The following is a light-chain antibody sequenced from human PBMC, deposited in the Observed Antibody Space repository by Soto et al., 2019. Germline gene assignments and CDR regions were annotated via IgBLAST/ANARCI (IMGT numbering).Light chain of an antibody. CDR2: LNSDGSH. CDR1: SGHSNYA. CDR3: QTWGSGIVV. J-gene: IGLJ2*01. V-gene: IGLV4-69*01. Sequence: QLVLTQSPSASASLGASVKLTCTLSSGHSNYAIAWHQQQSEKGPRYLMKLNSDGSHSKGDGILDLFSGSSSGAERYLTISSLQSEDEADYYCQTWGSGIVVFGGGTKLTVL.